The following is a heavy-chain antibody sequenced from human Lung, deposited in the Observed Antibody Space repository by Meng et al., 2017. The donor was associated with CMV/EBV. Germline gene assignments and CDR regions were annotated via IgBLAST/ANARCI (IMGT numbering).Heavy chain of an antibody. CDR1: GFTFGSHG. V-gene: IGHV3-30*03. D-gene: IGHD1-7*01. CDR2: ISYDGSNK. Sequence: GESLKISCAASGFTFGSHGMNWVRQAPGKGLEWVAVISYDGSNKYYADSVKGRFTISRDNSKNTLYLQMNSLRAEDTAVYYCARGSITGTTYYYYYGMDVWGQGXTVTVSS. J-gene: IGHJ6*02. CDR3: ARGSITGTTYYYYYGMDV.